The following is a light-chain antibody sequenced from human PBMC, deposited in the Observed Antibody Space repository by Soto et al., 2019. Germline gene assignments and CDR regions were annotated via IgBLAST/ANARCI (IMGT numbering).Light chain of an antibody. CDR2: SAS. Sequence: DIQMTQSPSSVSASVGDTVTITCRASQDINVYLNWYQQKPGEVPKLLIYSASSLHSGVPSRFTGRGSETDFTLTIRSLQPEDFATYYCQHGYVAPYNFGQGTKV. J-gene: IGKJ2*01. CDR3: QHGYVAPYN. V-gene: IGKV1-39*01. CDR1: QDINVY.